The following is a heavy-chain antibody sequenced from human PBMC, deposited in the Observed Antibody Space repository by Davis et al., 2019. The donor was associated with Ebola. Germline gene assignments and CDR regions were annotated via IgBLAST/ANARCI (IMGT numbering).Heavy chain of an antibody. D-gene: IGHD2-8*01. J-gene: IGHJ6*02. CDR3: ARDAGTDIVLMVYAENYYGMDV. V-gene: IGHV1-18*04. CDR1: GYTFTGYY. CDR2: ISAYTGNT. Sequence: ASVKVSCKASGYTFTGYYMHWVRQAPGQGLEWMGWISAYTGNTNYAPKLQGRVTMTTDTSTSTAYMELRSLGSDDTAVYYCARDAGTDIVLMVYAENYYGMDVWGQGTTVTVSS.